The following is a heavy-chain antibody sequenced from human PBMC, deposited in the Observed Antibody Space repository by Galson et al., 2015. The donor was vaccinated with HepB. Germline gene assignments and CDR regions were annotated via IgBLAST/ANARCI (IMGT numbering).Heavy chain of an antibody. CDR1: GFSFSDLY. V-gene: IGHV3-11*01. J-gene: IGHJ5*02. Sequence: SLRLSCAVSGFSFSDLYMTWIRQAPGKGLEWISYISESGTTTYYADSLKGRFTVSRDNAKKSLYLQMNSLRAEDTAVYYCAKAAGWFDPLGQGTLVTVSS. CDR2: ISESGTTT. CDR3: AKAAGWFDP.